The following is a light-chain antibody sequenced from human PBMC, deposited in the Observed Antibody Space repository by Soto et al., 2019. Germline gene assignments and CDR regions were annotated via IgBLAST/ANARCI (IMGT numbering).Light chain of an antibody. Sequence: ALTQPASVSGSPGQSITISCTGTSSDIGAYNYVSWYQQHPGKAPKLIIYDVSNRPSGVSNRFSGSKSGNTASLTISGLQAEDEADYYCSSYTTSSTYVFGTGTKLTVL. CDR2: DVS. J-gene: IGLJ1*01. CDR3: SSYTTSSTYV. V-gene: IGLV2-14*03. CDR1: SSDIGAYNY.